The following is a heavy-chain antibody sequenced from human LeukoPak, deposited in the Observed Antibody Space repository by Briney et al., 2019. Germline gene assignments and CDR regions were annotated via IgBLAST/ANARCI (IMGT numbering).Heavy chain of an antibody. CDR2: IYYTGST. CDR1: GRSISYYY. CDR3: ARGGTYNDILSFDP. J-gene: IGHJ5*02. V-gene: IGHV4-59*07. Sequence: SDTLSLTCTVSGRSISYYYWTWIRQSPGKGLEWIGQIYYTGSTYYNPSLKRRVTISVDTSRNQFSLNLTSVTGADTAVYHCARGGTYNDILSFDPWGQGTLVTVSS. D-gene: IGHD3-9*01.